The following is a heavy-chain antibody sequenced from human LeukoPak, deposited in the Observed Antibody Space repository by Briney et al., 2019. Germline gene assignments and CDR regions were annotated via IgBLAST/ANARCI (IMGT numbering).Heavy chain of an antibody. Sequence: SETLSLTCAVYGGSFSGYYWSWIRQPPGKGLEWIGEINHSGSTNYNPSLKSRVTISVDTSKNQFSLKLSSVTAADTAVYYCACHSGDTAHSRPHIKLYYYYYMDVWGKGTTVTVSS. CDR3: ACHSGDTAHSRPHIKLYYYYYMDV. V-gene: IGHV4-34*01. J-gene: IGHJ6*03. CDR2: INHSGST. CDR1: GGSFSGYY. D-gene: IGHD5-18*01.